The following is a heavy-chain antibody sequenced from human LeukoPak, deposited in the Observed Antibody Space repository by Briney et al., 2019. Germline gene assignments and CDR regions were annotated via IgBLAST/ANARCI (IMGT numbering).Heavy chain of an antibody. Sequence: ASVKVSCEASGYAFTSYGISWVRQAPGQGLEWMGWISAYNGNTNYAQKLQGRVTMTTDTSTSTAYMELRSLRSDDTAVYYCARDMHDYGDYVLPYWGQGTLVTVSS. D-gene: IGHD4-17*01. CDR3: ARDMHDYGDYVLPY. J-gene: IGHJ4*02. V-gene: IGHV1-18*01. CDR1: GYAFTSYG. CDR2: ISAYNGNT.